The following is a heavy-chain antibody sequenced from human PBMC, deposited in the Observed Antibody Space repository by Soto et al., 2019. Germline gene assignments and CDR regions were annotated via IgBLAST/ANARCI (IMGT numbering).Heavy chain of an antibody. J-gene: IGHJ6*02. Sequence: SETLSLTCYVSGSSISSYYWSWIRRPPGTGLEWIGYIYHSGSTHSNPSLQSRVTIAVDTSKNQFPLKLSSVTAADTGISHCTRARITMVREVIKYNMDVGGQVTTVTVSS. V-gene: IGHV4-59*01. D-gene: IGHD3-10*01. CDR1: GSSISSYY. CDR3: TRARITMVREVIKYNMDV. CDR2: IYHSGST.